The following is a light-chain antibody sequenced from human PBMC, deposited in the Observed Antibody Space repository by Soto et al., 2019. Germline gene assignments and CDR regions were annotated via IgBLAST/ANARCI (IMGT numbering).Light chain of an antibody. V-gene: IGLV2-14*03. CDR1: SSDVDDYNY. CDR2: DVS. Sequence: QSALTQPASVSGSPGQSITISCTGISSDVDDYNYVSWYQQHPGKAPKLMIYDVSNRPSGVSSRFSGSKSDNTASLTISGLQADDEADYYCSSYPSSSTSVAFGGGTKLTVL. J-gene: IGLJ2*01. CDR3: SSYPSSSTSVA.